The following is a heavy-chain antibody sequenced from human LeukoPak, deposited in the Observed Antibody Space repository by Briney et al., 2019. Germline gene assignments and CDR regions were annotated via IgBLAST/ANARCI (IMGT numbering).Heavy chain of an antibody. Sequence: GGSLRLSCAASGFTFDDYGMSWVRQAPGKGLEWVSGINWNGGSTGYADSVKGRFTISRDNSKNTLYLQMNSLRAEDTAVYYCAKGAKRLGYCSGGTCYSNYDYYYMDVWGKGTTVTISS. J-gene: IGHJ6*03. CDR3: AKGAKRLGYCSGGTCYSNYDYYYMDV. CDR1: GFTFDDYG. V-gene: IGHV3-20*04. CDR2: INWNGGST. D-gene: IGHD2-15*01.